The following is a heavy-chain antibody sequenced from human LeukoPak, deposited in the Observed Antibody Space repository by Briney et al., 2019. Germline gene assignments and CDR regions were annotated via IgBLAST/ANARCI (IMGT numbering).Heavy chain of an antibody. CDR1: GYTFTGYY. CDR3: ARDYDCSGGSCYLTAFDY. J-gene: IGHJ4*02. CDR2: INPNSGGT. D-gene: IGHD2-15*01. V-gene: IGHV1-2*02. Sequence: ASVKVSCKASGYTFTGYYMHWVRQAPGQGLEGMGWINPNSGGTNYAQKFQGRVTMTRDTSISTAYMELSRLRSDDTAVYYCARDYDCSGGSCYLTAFDYWGQGTLVTVSS.